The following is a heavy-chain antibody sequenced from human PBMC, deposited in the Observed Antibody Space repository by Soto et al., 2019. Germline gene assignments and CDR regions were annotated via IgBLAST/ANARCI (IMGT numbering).Heavy chain of an antibody. V-gene: IGHV4-30-2*01. CDR1: GGSISGGGYS. J-gene: IGHJ4*02. CDR3: ARASTTVTTLDY. CDR2: IYHSGST. Sequence: SETLCQTFAVSGGSISGGGYSWSWIRQPPGKGLEWIGYIYHSGSTYYNPSLKSRVTISVDRSKNQFSLKLSSVTAADTAVYYCARASTTVTTLDYWGQGTLVTVSS. D-gene: IGHD4-17*01.